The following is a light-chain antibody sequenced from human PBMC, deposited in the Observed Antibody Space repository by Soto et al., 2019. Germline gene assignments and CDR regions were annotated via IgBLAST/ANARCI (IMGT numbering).Light chain of an antibody. J-gene: IGLJ3*02. CDR1: TSNIGSHY. CDR2: SNN. V-gene: IGLV1-47*02. CDR3: SAWDDSLSGRV. Sequence: QAVVTQPPSASWTPGQRVTISCSGSTSNIGSHYVYWYQQLPGTAPKLLIYSNNQRPSGVPDRFSGSKSGTSASLAISGLRSDDEADYYCSAWDDSLSGRVFGGGTKLTVL.